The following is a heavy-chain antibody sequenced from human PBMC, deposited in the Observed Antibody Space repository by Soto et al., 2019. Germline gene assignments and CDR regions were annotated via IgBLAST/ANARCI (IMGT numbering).Heavy chain of an antibody. D-gene: IGHD5-18*01. Sequence: GASVKVSCKASGYTFTGYYMHWVRQAPGQGLEWMGWINPNSGGTNYAQKFQGWVTMTRDTSISTAYMELSRLRSDDTAVYYCARARDTAMVTLDYWGQGTLVTVSS. J-gene: IGHJ4*02. V-gene: IGHV1-2*04. CDR2: INPNSGGT. CDR3: ARARDTAMVTLDY. CDR1: GYTFTGYY.